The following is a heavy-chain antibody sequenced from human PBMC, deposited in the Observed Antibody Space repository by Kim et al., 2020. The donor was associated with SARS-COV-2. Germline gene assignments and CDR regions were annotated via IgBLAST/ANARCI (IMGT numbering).Heavy chain of an antibody. J-gene: IGHJ5*02. D-gene: IGHD3-3*01. V-gene: IGHV7-4-1*02. Sequence: ASVKVSCKTSGYTFTSYAMNWVRQAPGQGLEWMGWINTNTGNPTYAQGFTGRFVFSLDTSVSTAYLQIRSLKAEDTAVYYCASTFWSGYTSWFDPCGQGTLVTVSS. CDR3: ASTFWSGYTSWFDP. CDR2: INTNTGNP. CDR1: GYTFTSYA.